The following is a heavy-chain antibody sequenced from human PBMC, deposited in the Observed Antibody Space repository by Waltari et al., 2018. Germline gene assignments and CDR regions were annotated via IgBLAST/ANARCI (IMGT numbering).Heavy chain of an antibody. J-gene: IGHJ6*02. Sequence: QVQLVQSGAEVKKPGASVKVSCKASGYTFNSYAMHWVRQAPGQRLEGMGWINDGNGNTRYSQKFQGRVTITSDTSASTAYMELSSLRSEDTAVYYCARLDRILKTGYYYGMDVWGQGTTVTVSS. CDR1: GYTFNSYA. D-gene: IGHD3-3*01. CDR2: INDGNGNT. V-gene: IGHV1-3*01. CDR3: ARLDRILKTGYYYGMDV.